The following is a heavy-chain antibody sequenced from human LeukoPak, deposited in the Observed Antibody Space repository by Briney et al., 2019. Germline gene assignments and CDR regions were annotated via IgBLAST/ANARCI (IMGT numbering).Heavy chain of an antibody. J-gene: IGHJ5*02. CDR1: GGSISSSNW. Sequence: PSETLSLTCTVSGGSISSSNWWSWVRQPPGKGLEWIGEIYHSGSTNYNPSLKSRVTISVDKSKNQFSLKLSSVTAADTAVYYCARGDSSSWYPTGGWFDPWGQGTLVTVSS. V-gene: IGHV4-4*02. CDR3: ARGDSSSWYPTGGWFDP. D-gene: IGHD6-13*01. CDR2: IYHSGST.